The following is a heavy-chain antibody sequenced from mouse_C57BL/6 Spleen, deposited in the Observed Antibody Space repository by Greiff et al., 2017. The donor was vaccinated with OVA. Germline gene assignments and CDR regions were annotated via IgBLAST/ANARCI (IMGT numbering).Heavy chain of an antibody. CDR2: INPSTGGT. CDR1: GYSFTGYY. D-gene: IGHD1-1*01. J-gene: IGHJ2*01. Sequence: VQLQQSGPELVKPGASVKISCKASGYSFTGYYMNWVKQSPEKSLEWIGEINPSTGGTTYNQKFKGKATLTADKSSSTAYMQLSSLTSEDSAVYFCARREGSDYWGQGTTLTVSS. V-gene: IGHV1-42*01. CDR3: ARREGSDY.